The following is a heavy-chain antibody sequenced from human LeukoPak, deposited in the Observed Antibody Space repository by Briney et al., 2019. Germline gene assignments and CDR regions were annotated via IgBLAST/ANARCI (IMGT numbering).Heavy chain of an antibody. CDR3: AKANYDSSGYYQYYFDY. Sequence: GGSLRLSCAASGFTFSSYAMSWVRQAPGKGLEWVSAISGSGGSTYCADSVKGRFTISRDNSKNTLYLQMNSLRAEDTAVYCCAKANYDSSGYYQYYFDYWGQGILVTVSS. J-gene: IGHJ4*02. D-gene: IGHD3-22*01. V-gene: IGHV3-23*01. CDR1: GFTFSSYA. CDR2: ISGSGGST.